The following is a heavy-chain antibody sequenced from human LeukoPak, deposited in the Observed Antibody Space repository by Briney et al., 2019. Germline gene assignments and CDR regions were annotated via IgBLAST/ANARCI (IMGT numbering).Heavy chain of an antibody. CDR3: ARVGNNSSGY. CDR2: ITSGGTYK. CDR1: GFTFSSYS. V-gene: IGHV3-21*01. D-gene: IGHD5-24*01. Sequence: GGSLRLSCAASGFTFSSYSMNWVRQAPGKGLEWVSSITSGGTYKYYADSAKGRFTISRDNAKNSLYLQMNSLRAEDTAVYYCARVGNNSSGYWGQGTLVTVSS. J-gene: IGHJ4*02.